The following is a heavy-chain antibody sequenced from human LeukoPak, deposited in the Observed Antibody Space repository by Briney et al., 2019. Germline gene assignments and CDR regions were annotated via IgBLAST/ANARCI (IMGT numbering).Heavy chain of an antibody. V-gene: IGHV3-7*01. J-gene: IGHJ6*03. CDR2: IKQDGSEK. CDR1: GFTFSSYW. Sequence: GGSLRLSCAAAGFTFSSYWMSWVRQAPGKGLEWVANIKQDGSEKYYVGSVKGRFTISRDNAKNSLYLQMNSLRAEDTAVYYCASSIAARPTYYYMDVWGKGTTVTVSS. CDR3: ASSIAARPTYYYMDV. D-gene: IGHD6-6*01.